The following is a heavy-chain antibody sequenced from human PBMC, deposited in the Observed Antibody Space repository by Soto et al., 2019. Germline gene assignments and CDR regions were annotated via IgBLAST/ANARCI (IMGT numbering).Heavy chain of an antibody. Sequence: EVQLVESGGGLVKPGGSLRLSCAASGFTFGTYTMNWVRQAPGKGLEWVSSIGTTSSYIYYADSVRGRVTISRDNARDSLYLQMSSLRAEDTAVYYCAGVMCGDCSTYYYDAMAVWGQGPTVTVSS. V-gene: IGHV3-21*01. CDR2: IGTTSSYI. CDR1: GFTFGTYT. J-gene: IGHJ6*02. D-gene: IGHD2-21*02. CDR3: AGVMCGDCSTYYYDAMAV.